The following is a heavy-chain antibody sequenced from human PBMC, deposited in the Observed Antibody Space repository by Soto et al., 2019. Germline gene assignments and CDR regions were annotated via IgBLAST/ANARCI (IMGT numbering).Heavy chain of an antibody. Sequence: SVKVSCKASGGTFSSYAISWVRQAPGQGLEWMGGIIPIFGTANYAQKFQGRVTITADESTSTAYMELSSLRSEDTAVYYCARDTTGGIPPRRLDYWGQGTLVTVSS. V-gene: IGHV1-69*13. CDR3: ARDTTGGIPPRRLDY. CDR1: GGTFSSYA. D-gene: IGHD6-6*01. J-gene: IGHJ4*02. CDR2: IIPIFGTA.